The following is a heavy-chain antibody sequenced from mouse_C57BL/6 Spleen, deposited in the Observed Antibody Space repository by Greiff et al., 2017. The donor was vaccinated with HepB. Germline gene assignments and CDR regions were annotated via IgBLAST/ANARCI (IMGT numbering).Heavy chain of an antibody. Sequence: EVKLMESGGDLVKPGGSLKLSCAASGFTFSSYGMSWVRQTPDKRLEWVATISSGGSYTYYPDSVKGRFTISRDNAKNTLYLQMSSLKSEDTAMYYCARRYGSSFYWYFDVWCTGTTVIVSS. V-gene: IGHV5-6*02. CDR1: GFTFSSYG. CDR3: ARRYGSSFYWYFDV. D-gene: IGHD1-1*01. CDR2: ISSGGSYT. J-gene: IGHJ1*03.